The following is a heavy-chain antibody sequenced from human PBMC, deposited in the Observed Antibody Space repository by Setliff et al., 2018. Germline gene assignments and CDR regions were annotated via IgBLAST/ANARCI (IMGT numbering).Heavy chain of an antibody. CDR1: GDSMNSGVYY. D-gene: IGHD1-1*01. CDR3: ARTGTYRYFDY. CDR2: ICSGGAT. Sequence: SETLSLTCKVSGDSMNSGVYYWAWIRQPPGKGLEWIGRICSGGATYYNSSLKSRVTISVDTSKSQFSLRLNSVTAADTAVYYCARTGTYRYFDYWGRGTLVTV. J-gene: IGHJ4*02. V-gene: IGHV4-39*01.